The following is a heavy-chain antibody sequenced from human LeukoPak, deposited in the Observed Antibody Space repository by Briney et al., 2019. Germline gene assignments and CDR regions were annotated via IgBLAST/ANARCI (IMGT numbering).Heavy chain of an antibody. Sequence: GGSLRLSCAAPGCTVSSNYMSWVRQAPGKGLDWASVIYSGGSTYYADSVKGRFTISRDNSKNTLYLQMNSLRAEDTAVYYCATPGGGGSCFLSLCYYGMDVWGQGTTVTVSS. V-gene: IGHV3-53*01. CDR2: IYSGGST. D-gene: IGHD2-15*01. CDR3: ATPGGGGSCFLSLCYYGMDV. J-gene: IGHJ6*02. CDR1: GCTVSSNY.